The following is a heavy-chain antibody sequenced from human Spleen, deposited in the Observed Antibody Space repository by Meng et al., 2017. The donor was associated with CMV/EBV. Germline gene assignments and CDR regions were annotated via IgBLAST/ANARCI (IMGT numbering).Heavy chain of an antibody. J-gene: IGHJ6*02. D-gene: IGHD3-16*01. CDR3: ARDNGGDYGTYYYYGMDV. CDR1: GFTVSSNY. Sequence: GESLKISCAASGFTVSSNYMSWVRQAPGKGLEWVSVIYSGGSTYYADSVKGRFTISRDNSKNTLYLQMNSLRAEDTAVYYCARDNGGDYGTYYYYGMDVWGQGTAVTVSS. V-gene: IGHV3-53*01. CDR2: IYSGGST.